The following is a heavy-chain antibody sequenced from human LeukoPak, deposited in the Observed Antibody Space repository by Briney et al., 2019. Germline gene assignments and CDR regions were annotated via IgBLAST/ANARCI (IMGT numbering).Heavy chain of an antibody. CDR1: GGSLSTHH. CDR3: ARGYDSSAYYPFNY. J-gene: IGHJ4*02. V-gene: IGHV4-59*11. Sequence: SETLSLTCVVSGGSLSTHHWSWIRQSPGRGLEWIGYISDSGSTNYNPSLKSRVTISVDTSKNQFSLMLSSVTAADSAVYYCARGYDSSAYYPFNYWGQGTLVTVSS. CDR2: ISDSGST. D-gene: IGHD3-22*01.